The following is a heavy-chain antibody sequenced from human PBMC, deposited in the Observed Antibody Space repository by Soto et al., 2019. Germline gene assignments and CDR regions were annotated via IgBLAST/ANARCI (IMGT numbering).Heavy chain of an antibody. CDR2: ISWNSGSI. CDR1: GFTFDDYA. J-gene: IGHJ4*02. V-gene: IGHV3-9*01. Sequence: PVGSLRLSCAASGFTFDDYAMHWVRQAPGKGLEWVSGISWNSGSIGYADSVKGRFTISRDNAKNSLYLQMNSLRAEDTALYYCARTHSGYDFYFDYWGQGTLVTVSS. CDR3: ARTHSGYDFYFDY. D-gene: IGHD5-12*01.